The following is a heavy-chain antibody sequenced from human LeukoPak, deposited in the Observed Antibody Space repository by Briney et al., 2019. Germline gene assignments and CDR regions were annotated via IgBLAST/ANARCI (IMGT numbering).Heavy chain of an antibody. D-gene: IGHD2-15*01. V-gene: IGHV1-2*02. J-gene: IGHJ3*02. CDR3: ARDWYDIGEVVVPVWGAFHI. CDR2: VNPNSGGT. CDR1: GYTFTGYY. Sequence: ASVKVSCKASGYTFTGYYIHWVRQAPGQGLEWMGWVNPNSGGTNHAQKFQERVTMTSDTSISTAYMELNRLRSDDTAVYYCARDWYDIGEVVVPVWGAFHIWGQGTLVTVSS.